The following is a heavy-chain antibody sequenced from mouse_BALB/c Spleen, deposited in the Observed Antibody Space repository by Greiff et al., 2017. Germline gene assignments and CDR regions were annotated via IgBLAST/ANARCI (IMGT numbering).Heavy chain of an antibody. Sequence: LVESGAELVRPGASVTLSCKASGYTFTDYEMHWVKQTPVHGLEWIGAIDPETGGTAYNQKFKGKATLTADKSSSTAYMELRSLTSEDSAVYYCTRWGGSSYDYFDYWGQGTTLTVSS. CDR2: IDPETGGT. V-gene: IGHV1-15*01. J-gene: IGHJ2*01. CDR1: GYTFTDYE. D-gene: IGHD1-1*01. CDR3: TRWGGSSYDYFDY.